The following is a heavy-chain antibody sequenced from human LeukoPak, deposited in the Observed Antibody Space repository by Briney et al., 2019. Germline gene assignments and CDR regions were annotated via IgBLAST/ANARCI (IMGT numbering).Heavy chain of an antibody. CDR2: MSQDGSQK. V-gene: IGHV3-30-3*01. D-gene: IGHD6-13*01. J-gene: IGHJ4*02. CDR1: GFTFSMYP. Sequence: GGSLRLSCAASGFTFSMYPMHWVRQAPGEGLEWVAIMSQDGSQKYYEDSVKGRFTISRDNSKDTLYLQMNSLRAEDTAVYYCARANSSSWHYFDYWGQGTLVTVSS. CDR3: ARANSSSWHYFDY.